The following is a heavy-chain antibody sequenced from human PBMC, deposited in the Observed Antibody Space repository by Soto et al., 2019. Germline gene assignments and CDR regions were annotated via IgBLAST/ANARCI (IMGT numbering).Heavy chain of an antibody. J-gene: IGHJ4*02. CDR2: ISYDGSNK. CDR1: GFTFSSYG. D-gene: IGHD3-10*01. Sequence: ESGGGVVQPGRSLRLSCAASGFTFSSYGMHWVRQAPGKGLEWVAVISYDGSNKYYADSVKGRFTISRDNSKNTLYLQMNSLRAEDTAVYYCAKGQSITMVRGVDGTFDYWGQGTLVTVSS. CDR3: AKGQSITMVRGVDGTFDY. V-gene: IGHV3-30*18.